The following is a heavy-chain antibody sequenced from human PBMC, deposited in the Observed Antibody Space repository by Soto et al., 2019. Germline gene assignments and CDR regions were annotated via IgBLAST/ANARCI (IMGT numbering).Heavy chain of an antibody. D-gene: IGHD1-26*01. J-gene: IGHJ5*02. CDR3: TVVKRWDQYSTSGYWFDP. CDR1: GFIFGDYA. V-gene: IGHV3-49*04. CDR2: IRSEDYGGTT. Sequence: LRLSCTSSGFIFGDYAMSWVRQAPGKGLEWVGFIRSEDYGGTTEYGASVKGRFTISRDDSKSVAYLQMNSLKTEDTAVYYCTVVKRWDQYSTSGYWFDPWGPGTLVTVSS.